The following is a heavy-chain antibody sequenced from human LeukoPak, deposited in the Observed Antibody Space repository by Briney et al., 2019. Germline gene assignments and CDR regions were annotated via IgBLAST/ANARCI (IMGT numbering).Heavy chain of an antibody. CDR1: GGSISSSNW. V-gene: IGHV4-4*02. CDR3: ARSGIEATNSYYFDY. CDR2: IYHSGST. Sequence: PSGTLSLTCAVSGGSISSSNWWSWVRPPPGKGLEWIGEIYHSGSTNYNPSLKSRVTISVDKSKNQFSLKLSSVTAADTAAYYCARSGIEATNSYYFDYWGQGTLVTVSS. J-gene: IGHJ4*02. D-gene: IGHD2-21*01.